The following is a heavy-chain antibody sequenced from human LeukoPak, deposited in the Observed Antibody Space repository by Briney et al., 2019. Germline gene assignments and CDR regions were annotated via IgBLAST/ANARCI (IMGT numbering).Heavy chain of an antibody. D-gene: IGHD3-10*01. J-gene: IGHJ4*02. CDR3: ARQTRDGSGSRGYSFDF. V-gene: IGHV5-51*01. CDR1: GYIFTNNW. Sequence: GESLKISCKGSGYIFTNNWIGWVRQMPGEGLKWMGIIYPGDSDTRYSPSFEGQVTISADKSISTAYLQWSSLKASDTAMYYCARQTRDGSGSRGYSFDFWGLGTLVTVSS. CDR2: IYPGDSDT.